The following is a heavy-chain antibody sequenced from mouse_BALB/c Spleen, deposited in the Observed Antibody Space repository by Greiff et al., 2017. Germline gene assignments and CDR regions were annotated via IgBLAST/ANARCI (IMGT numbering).Heavy chain of an antibody. CDR1: GYAFSSYW. Sequence: QVHVKQSGAELVRPGSSVKISCKASGYAFSSYWMNWVKQRPGQGLEWIGQIYPGDGDTNYNGKFKGKATLTADKSSSTAYMQLSSLTSEDSAVYFCAREGPYYYAMDYWGQGTSVTVSS. CDR2: IYPGDGDT. V-gene: IGHV1-80*01. J-gene: IGHJ4*01. CDR3: AREGPYYYAMDY.